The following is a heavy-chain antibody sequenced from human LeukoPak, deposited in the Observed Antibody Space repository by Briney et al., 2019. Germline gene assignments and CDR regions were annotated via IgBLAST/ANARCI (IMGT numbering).Heavy chain of an antibody. V-gene: IGHV1-69*13. Sequence: SVTVSFKCSAGTFTIYAISWVRQAPGQGLEWMGGIIPIFGTANYAQKFQCRVTITADESTSPPYMELRSLRSEDPAVHYCARSREWLRSREDWYFDLWGRGTLLTVSS. CDR3: ARSREWLRSREDWYFDL. J-gene: IGHJ2*01. D-gene: IGHD5-12*01. CDR2: IIPIFGTA. CDR1: AGTFTIYA.